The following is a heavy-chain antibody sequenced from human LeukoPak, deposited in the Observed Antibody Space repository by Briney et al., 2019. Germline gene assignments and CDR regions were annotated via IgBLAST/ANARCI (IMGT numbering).Heavy chain of an antibody. J-gene: IGHJ4*02. V-gene: IGHV4-39*01. CDR3: ARRLSGFTVRGVLEGGHFDY. Sequence: PSETLPLTCTVSGGSISSSSYYWGWIRQPPGKGLEWIGSIYYSGSTYYNPSLKSRVTISVDTSKNQFSLKLSSVTAADTAVYYCARRLSGFTVRGVLEGGHFDYWGQGTLVTVSS. CDR2: IYYSGST. D-gene: IGHD3-10*01. CDR1: GGSISSSSYY.